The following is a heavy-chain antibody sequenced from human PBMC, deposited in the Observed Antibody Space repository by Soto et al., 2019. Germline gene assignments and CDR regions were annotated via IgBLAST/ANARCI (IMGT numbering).Heavy chain of an antibody. CDR3: ARLGVDKAMVQDDY. J-gene: IGHJ4*02. Sequence: SVKVSCKASGGTFSSYAISWVRQAPGQGLEWMGGITPIFGTANYAQKFQGRVTITADESTSTAYMELSSLRSEDTAVYYCARLGVDKAMVQDDYWGQGTLVTVSS. CDR1: GGTFSSYA. V-gene: IGHV1-69*13. CDR2: ITPIFGTA. D-gene: IGHD5-18*01.